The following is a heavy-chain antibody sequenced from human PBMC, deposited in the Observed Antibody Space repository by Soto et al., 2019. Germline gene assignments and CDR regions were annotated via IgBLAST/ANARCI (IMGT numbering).Heavy chain of an antibody. Sequence: QVQLVESGGGVVQPGRSLRLSCAASGFTFSSYGMHWVRQAPGKGLEWVAVIWYDGSNKYYADSVKGRFTISRDNSKNTLYLQMNSLRAEDTAVYYCARVSSYYYDSSGPDYWGQGTLVTVSS. CDR3: ARVSSYYYDSSGPDY. CDR2: IWYDGSNK. CDR1: GFTFSSYG. V-gene: IGHV3-33*01. D-gene: IGHD3-22*01. J-gene: IGHJ4*02.